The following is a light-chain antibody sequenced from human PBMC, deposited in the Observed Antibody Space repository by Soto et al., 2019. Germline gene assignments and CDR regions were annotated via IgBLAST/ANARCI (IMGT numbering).Light chain of an antibody. CDR3: QQYYSYPLT. J-gene: IGKJ4*01. Sequence: AIRMTQSPSSLSASTGDRVTITCRASQGISSYLAWYQQKPGKAPKLLIYAGSTLQSGVPSRFSGSGSGTDFTLTISCLQSEDFATYYCQQYYSYPLTFGGGTKVEIK. CDR2: AGS. V-gene: IGKV1-8*01. CDR1: QGISSY.